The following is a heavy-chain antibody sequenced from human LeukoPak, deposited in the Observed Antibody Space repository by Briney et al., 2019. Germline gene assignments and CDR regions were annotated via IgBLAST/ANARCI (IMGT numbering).Heavy chain of an antibody. Sequence: PPGGSLRLSRTASRFTFSTYAMSWVRQAPGKGLGWVSCISVSGDTTSHTGSVKGRCTISRDTPKNALYLQMSSLRAEDTAVYYCAKSQRNDQQVVQRIDYWGQGTLVTVSS. D-gene: IGHD2-2*01. J-gene: IGHJ4*02. CDR1: RFTFSTYA. CDR2: ISVSGDTT. CDR3: AKSQRNDQQVVQRIDY. V-gene: IGHV3-23*01.